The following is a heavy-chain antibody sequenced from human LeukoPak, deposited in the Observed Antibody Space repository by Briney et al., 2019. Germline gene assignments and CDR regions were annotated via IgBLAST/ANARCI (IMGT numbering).Heavy chain of an antibody. D-gene: IGHD6-13*01. J-gene: IGHJ4*02. Sequence: QPGGSLRLSCAASGFTFSSFGMHWVRQAPGKGLEWVAVTSYDGSNKYYVDSVKGRFTISRDNSKNTLYLQMNSLRAEDTAVYYCAKGWQLVDYWGQGTLVTVSS. V-gene: IGHV3-30*18. CDR3: AKGWQLVDY. CDR2: TSYDGSNK. CDR1: GFTFSSFG.